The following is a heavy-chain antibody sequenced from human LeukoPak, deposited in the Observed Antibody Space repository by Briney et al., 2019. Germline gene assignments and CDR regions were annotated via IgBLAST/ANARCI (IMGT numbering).Heavy chain of an antibody. CDR2: VSEGGTYK. CDR3: ARGYSDSHYRYHLDY. D-gene: IGHD3-22*01. J-gene: IGHJ4*02. Sequence: GGSLILSCAASGFTFSSYVMHWVRQAPGMGMEWVAVVSEGGTYKVYADFAKGRFTISRDNSKNTLYVQMDSLRTEDSAVYFCARGYSDSHYRYHLDYWGQGTLVTVSS. CDR1: GFTFSSYV. V-gene: IGHV3-30*04.